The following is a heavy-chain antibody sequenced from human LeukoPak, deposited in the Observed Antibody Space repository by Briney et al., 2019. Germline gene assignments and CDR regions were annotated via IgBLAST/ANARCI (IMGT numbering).Heavy chain of an antibody. CDR3: ARDRVTMVRGVIKSRYYYYMDV. Sequence: GGSLRVSCAASGFTFSSYSMNWARQVPGKGLEWVSSIGTSSSHIYYADSVKGRFTISRDNAKKSLYLQMNSLRAEDTAVYYCARDRVTMVRGVIKSRYYYYMDVWGKGTTVTVSS. V-gene: IGHV3-21*01. CDR2: IGTSSSHI. D-gene: IGHD3-10*01. J-gene: IGHJ6*03. CDR1: GFTFSSYS.